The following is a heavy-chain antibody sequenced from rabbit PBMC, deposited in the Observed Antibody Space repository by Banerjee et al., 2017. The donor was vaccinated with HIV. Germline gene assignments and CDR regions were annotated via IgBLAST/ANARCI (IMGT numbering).Heavy chain of an antibody. D-gene: IGHD4-1*01. V-gene: IGHV1S47*01. CDR1: GFDFDNNA. CDR2: IDPVFGST. Sequence: QQQLEESGGGLVQPEGSLTLTCTASGFDFDNNAMCWVRQAPGKGLEWIGYIDPVFGSTTYASWVNGRFTISSHNAQNTLYLQLNSLTAADTATYFCVREVAGKFNLWGQGTLVTVS. J-gene: IGHJ4*01. CDR3: VREVAGKFNL.